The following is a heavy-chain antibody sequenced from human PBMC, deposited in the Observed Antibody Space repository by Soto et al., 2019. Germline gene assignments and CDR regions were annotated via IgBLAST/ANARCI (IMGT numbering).Heavy chain of an antibody. CDR2: ISYDGSNK. V-gene: IGHV3-30*18. CDR1: GFTFSSYG. Sequence: GGSLRLSCAASGFTFSSYGMHWVRQAPGKGLEWVAVISYDGSNKYYADSVKGRFTISRDNSKNTLYLQMNSLRAEDTAVYYCAKTRITMVRGVIGDWGQGTLVTVSS. CDR3: AKTRITMVRGVIGD. J-gene: IGHJ1*01. D-gene: IGHD3-10*01.